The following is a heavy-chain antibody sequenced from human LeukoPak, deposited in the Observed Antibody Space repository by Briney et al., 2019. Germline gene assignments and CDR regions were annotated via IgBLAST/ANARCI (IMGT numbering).Heavy chain of an antibody. Sequence: GGSLRLSCAASGFTFSSYSMNWVRQAPGKGLEWVAFIRYDGSNKYYADSVRGRFTISRDNSKNTLYLQMNSLRAEDTAVYYCAKVSPLGSYYYGGFDYWGQGTLVTVSS. D-gene: IGHD1-26*01. CDR3: AKVSPLGSYYYGGFDY. CDR1: GFTFSSYS. CDR2: IRYDGSNK. J-gene: IGHJ4*02. V-gene: IGHV3-30*02.